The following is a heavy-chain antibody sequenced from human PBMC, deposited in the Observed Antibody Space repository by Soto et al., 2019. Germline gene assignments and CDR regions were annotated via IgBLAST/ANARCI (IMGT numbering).Heavy chain of an antibody. Sequence: QVQLVQSGAEVKKPGASVKVSCKASGYTFTSYAMHWVRQAPGQRLEWMGWINAGTGNTKYSQKFQGRVTITRDTSASTAYRQLCSLRSEDTGVYYCASEWGPLITMVRGIGIFWFGPGGQGTLVTVSS. CDR3: ASEWGPLITMVRGIGIFWFGP. CDR2: INAGTGNT. D-gene: IGHD3-10*01. CDR1: GYTFTSYA. J-gene: IGHJ5*02. V-gene: IGHV1-3*01.